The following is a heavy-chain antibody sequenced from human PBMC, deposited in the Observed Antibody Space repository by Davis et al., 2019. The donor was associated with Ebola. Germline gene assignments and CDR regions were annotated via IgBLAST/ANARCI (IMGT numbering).Heavy chain of an antibody. Sequence: SETLSLTCAVSGDSISSSNWWSWVRQPPGKGLEWIGEIYHSGSTNYNPSLKSRVTISVDTSKNQFSLKLSSVTAADTAVYYCARGGGIAARPRDYWGQGTPVTVSS. CDR1: GDSISSSNW. CDR3: ARGGGIAARPRDY. D-gene: IGHD6-6*01. CDR2: IYHSGST. V-gene: IGHV4-4*02. J-gene: IGHJ4*02.